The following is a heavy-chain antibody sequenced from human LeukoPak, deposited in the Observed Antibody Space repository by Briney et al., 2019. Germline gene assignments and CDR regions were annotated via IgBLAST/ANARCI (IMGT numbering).Heavy chain of an antibody. CDR3: ARDDDIAPHSFPP. CDR2: INPNSGGT. J-gene: IGHJ5*02. D-gene: IGHD6-13*01. V-gene: IGHV1-2*02. CDR1: GYTFTGYY. Sequence: ASVKVSCKASGYTFTGYYMHWVRQAPGQGLEWMGWINPNSGGTNHAQKFQGRVTMTRDTSISTAYMELSRLRSDDTAVYYCARDDDIAPHSFPPWGQGPLVTVSS.